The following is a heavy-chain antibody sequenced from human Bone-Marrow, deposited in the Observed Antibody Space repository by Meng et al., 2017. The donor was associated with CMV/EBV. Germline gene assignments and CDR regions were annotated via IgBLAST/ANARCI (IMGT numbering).Heavy chain of an antibody. CDR2: INPNSGGT. D-gene: IGHD6-13*01. CDR3: ARGRVNAVAAMGTTPPGDY. CDR1: GYSFTGYY. V-gene: IGHV1-2*02. J-gene: IGHJ4*01. Sequence: ASVKVSCKASGYSFTGYYIHWVRQAPGQGLEWMGWINPNSGGTNYAQKFQGGVTMTRDTSISTAYMELSSLTSDDTAVYYCARGRVNAVAAMGTTPPGDYWGHGTLVTVSS.